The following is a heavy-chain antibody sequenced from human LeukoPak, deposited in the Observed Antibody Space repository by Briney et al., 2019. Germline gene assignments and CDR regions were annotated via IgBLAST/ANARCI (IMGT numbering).Heavy chain of an antibody. CDR3: ARGWFGEYNDAFDI. CDR2: IYYSGST. Sequence: PSETLSLTCTVSGGSISSYYWSWIRQPPGKGLEWIGYIYYSGSTNYNPSLKSRVTISVDTSKNQFSLKLSSVTAADTAVYYCARGWFGEYNDAFDIWGQGTMVTVSS. D-gene: IGHD3-10*01. J-gene: IGHJ3*02. CDR1: GGSISSYY. V-gene: IGHV4-59*01.